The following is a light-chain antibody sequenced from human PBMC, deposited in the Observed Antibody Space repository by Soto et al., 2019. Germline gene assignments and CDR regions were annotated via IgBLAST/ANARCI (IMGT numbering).Light chain of an antibody. CDR1: QTISSW. CDR2: KAS. J-gene: IGKJ1*01. CDR3: QHYNSYSEA. V-gene: IGKV1-5*03. Sequence: MTQSPSTLSGSVSDRVTITFRASQTISSWLAWYQQKPGKAPKLLIYKASTLKSGVPSRFSGSGSGTEFTLTISSLQPADFATYYCQHYNSYSEAFGQGTTV.